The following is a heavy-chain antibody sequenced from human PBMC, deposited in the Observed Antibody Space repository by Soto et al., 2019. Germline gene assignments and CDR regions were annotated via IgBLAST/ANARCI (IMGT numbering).Heavy chain of an antibody. V-gene: IGHV3-48*02. CDR1: GFTFSSYS. Sequence: EVQLVESGGGLVQPGGSLRLSCAASGFTFSSYSMNWVRQAPGKGLEWVSYISSSSSTIYYADSVKGRFTISRDNAKNSLYLQLNSLRDEDTAVYYCARDRTTGDYGDRHYNYYGMDVWGQGTTVTVSS. CDR3: ARDRTTGDYGDRHYNYYGMDV. CDR2: ISSSSSTI. J-gene: IGHJ6*02. D-gene: IGHD4-17*01.